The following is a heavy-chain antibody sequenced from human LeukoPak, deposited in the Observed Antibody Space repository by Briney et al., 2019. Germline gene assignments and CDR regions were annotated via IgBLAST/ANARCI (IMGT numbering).Heavy chain of an antibody. CDR1: GYTFTSYD. J-gene: IGHJ6*02. V-gene: IGHV1-8*01. CDR3: ARGESPSYYYGMDV. CDR2: MNPNSGNT. Sequence: ASVKVSCKVSGYTFTSYDINWVRQATGQGLEWMGWMNPNSGNTGYAQKFQGRVTMTRNTSISTAYMELSSLRSEDTAVYYCARGESPSYYYGMDVWGQGTTVTVSS.